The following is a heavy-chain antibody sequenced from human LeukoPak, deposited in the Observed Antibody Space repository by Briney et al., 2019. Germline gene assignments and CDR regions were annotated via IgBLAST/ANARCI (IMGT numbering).Heavy chain of an antibody. V-gene: IGHV3-53*01. Sequence: PGGSLRLSCAASGFTVSSSFMSWVRQAPGRGLEWVSVINSGGSTYYADSVKGRFTISRDNSKNTVSLQMNSLRAEDTAVYYCARGADRWNYFDYWGQGTLVTVSS. D-gene: IGHD4-23*01. CDR1: GFTVSSSF. J-gene: IGHJ4*02. CDR3: ARGADRWNYFDY. CDR2: INSGGST.